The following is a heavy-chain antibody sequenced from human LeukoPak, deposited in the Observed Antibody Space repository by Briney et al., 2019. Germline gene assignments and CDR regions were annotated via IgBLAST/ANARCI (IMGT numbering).Heavy chain of an antibody. J-gene: IGHJ6*02. CDR3: ARLDEYSSSSRYYGMDV. CDR2: IIPIFGTA. V-gene: IGHV1-69*13. D-gene: IGHD6-6*01. Sequence: ASVKVSCKASGYTFTSQAINWVRQAPGQGLEWMGGIIPIFGTANYAQKFQGRVTITADESTSTAYMELSSLRSEDTAVYYCARLDEYSSSSRYYGMDVWGQGTTVTVSS. CDR1: GYTFTSQA.